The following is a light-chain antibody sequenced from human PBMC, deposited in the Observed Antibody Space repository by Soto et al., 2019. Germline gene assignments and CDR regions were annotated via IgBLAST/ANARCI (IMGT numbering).Light chain of an antibody. CDR3: QQSSSTPIT. J-gene: IGKJ5*01. Sequence: DIQMTHSPSSLSASVGDRVTITCRASQSISNYLNWYQQKPGKAPNLLIYAASSLQSGVPSRFSGSGSGTEFTLTISSLRPEDFASYYCQQSSSTPITFGQGTRLEIK. V-gene: IGKV1-39*01. CDR2: AAS. CDR1: QSISNY.